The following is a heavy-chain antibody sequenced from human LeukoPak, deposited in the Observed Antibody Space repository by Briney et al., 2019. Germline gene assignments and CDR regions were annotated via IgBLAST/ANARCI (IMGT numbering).Heavy chain of an antibody. D-gene: IGHD2/OR15-2a*01. J-gene: IGHJ4*02. V-gene: IGHV4-31*03. CDR1: GGSISSGDYY. CDR2: IYYSGTT. Sequence: PSETLSLTCTVSGGSISSGDYYWSWIRQHPEKGLEWIGYIYYSGTTYYHPSLKSRVSISVDTSKNQFSLKLSSVTAADTAVYYCASVREASISPYFDYWGQGTLVTVSS. CDR3: ASVREASISPYFDY.